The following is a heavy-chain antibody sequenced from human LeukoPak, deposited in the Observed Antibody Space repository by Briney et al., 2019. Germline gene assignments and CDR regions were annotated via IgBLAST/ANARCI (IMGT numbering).Heavy chain of an antibody. J-gene: IGHJ4*02. CDR1: GFTFSDYA. CDR3: ARISYDSSGYYDY. CDR2: ISSNGYST. D-gene: IGHD3-22*01. Sequence: GGSLRLSCSASGFTFSDYAMYWVRQAPGEGLEYVSAISSNGYSTYYADSVKGRFTISRDNSKNTLYLQMNSLRAEDTAVYYCARISYDSSGYYDYWGQGTLVTVSS. V-gene: IGHV3-64*04.